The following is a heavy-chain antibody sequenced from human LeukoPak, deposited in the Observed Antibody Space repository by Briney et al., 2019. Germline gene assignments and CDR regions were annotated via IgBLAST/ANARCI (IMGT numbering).Heavy chain of an antibody. J-gene: IGHJ4*02. CDR3: ARDRSGIDY. V-gene: IGHV1-2*02. CDR1: GYTFTDYY. Sequence: ASVKVSCKASGYTFTDYYMNWVRQAPGQGREWMGWINPNSGGTNYAQKFQGRVTMTRDTSISTAYMELNRLRSDDTAVYYCARDRSGIDYWGQGTLVTVSS. CDR2: INPNSGGT.